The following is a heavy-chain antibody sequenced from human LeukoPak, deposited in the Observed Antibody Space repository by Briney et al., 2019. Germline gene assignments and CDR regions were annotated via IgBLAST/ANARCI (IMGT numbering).Heavy chain of an antibody. Sequence: GGSLRLSCAASGFTFSSYGMSWVHQAPGKGLEWVSGIRNSGGYTYYADSVKGRFTISRDNSKNTLYLQMNSLRAEDTAVYYCAKDEGYSSGWYGRHGLWGRYYYYYYYMDVWGKGTTVTISS. CDR1: GFTFSSYG. V-gene: IGHV3-23*01. CDR3: AKDEGYSSGWYGRHGLWGRYYYYYYYMDV. CDR2: IRNSGGYT. D-gene: IGHD6-19*01. J-gene: IGHJ6*03.